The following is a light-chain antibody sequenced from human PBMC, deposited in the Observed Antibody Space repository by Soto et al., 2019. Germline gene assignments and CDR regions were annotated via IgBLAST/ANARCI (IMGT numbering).Light chain of an antibody. V-gene: IGLV1-44*01. CDR1: SSNIGSNA. CDR2: SNN. CDR3: AAWDDALNAGV. Sequence: LTQPPSASGTPGQRVTISCSGSSSNIGSNAINWYQQLPGTAPKLLIYSNNQRPSGVPDRFSGSKSGTSASLAISGLQSEEEADNSGAAWDDALNAGVFGGGPKRPVL. J-gene: IGLJ3*02.